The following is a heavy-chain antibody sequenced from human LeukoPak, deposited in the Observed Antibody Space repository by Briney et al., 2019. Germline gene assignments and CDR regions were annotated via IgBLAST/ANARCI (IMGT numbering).Heavy chain of an antibody. CDR1: GGSISSYY. Sequence: MPSETLSLTCTVSGGSISSYYWSWIRQPAGKGLEWIGRIYTSGSTNYNPSLKSRVTMSVDTSKNQFSLKLSSVTAADTAVYYCARDIRAGTTKREGGYYYYMDVWGKGTTVTVSS. J-gene: IGHJ6*03. V-gene: IGHV4-4*07. D-gene: IGHD1-7*01. CDR3: ARDIRAGTTKREGGYYYYMDV. CDR2: IYTSGST.